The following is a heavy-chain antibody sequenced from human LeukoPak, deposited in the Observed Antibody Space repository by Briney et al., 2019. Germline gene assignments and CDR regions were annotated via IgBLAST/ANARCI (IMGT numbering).Heavy chain of an antibody. Sequence: APVKVSCKPSGGTLSTYTISWVRQAPGPGLKWMGRIIPILGIANYAQKFQGRVTITADKSTSTAYMELSSLRSEDTAVYYCARAVGATNYYYYGMDVWGQGTTVTVSS. J-gene: IGHJ6*02. CDR2: IIPILGIA. CDR3: ARAVGATNYYYYGMDV. D-gene: IGHD1-26*01. V-gene: IGHV1-69*02. CDR1: GGTLSTYT.